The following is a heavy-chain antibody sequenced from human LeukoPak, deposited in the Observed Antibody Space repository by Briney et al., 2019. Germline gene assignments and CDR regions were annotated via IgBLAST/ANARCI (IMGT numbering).Heavy chain of an antibody. V-gene: IGHV3-74*01. CDR1: GFTFSTYW. J-gene: IGHJ4*02. D-gene: IGHD6-19*01. CDR2: INSDGSST. CDR3: ARVINSGWLGELSD. Sequence: GGSLRLSCAASGFTFSTYWMHWVRQAPGKGLVWVSRINSDGSSTTYADSVKGRFTISRDNAKNTLYLQMNSLRAEDTAVHYCARVINSGWLGELSDWGQGTLVTVSS.